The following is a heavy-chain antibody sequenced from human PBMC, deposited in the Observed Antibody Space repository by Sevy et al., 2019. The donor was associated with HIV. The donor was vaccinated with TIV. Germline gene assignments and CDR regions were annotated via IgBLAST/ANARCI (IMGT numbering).Heavy chain of an antibody. Sequence: GGSLRLSCAASGFIFSSYEMNWVRQAPGKGLEWISYISYSGSALYYSDSVKGRFTISRDNAKNSLYLQMNSLRAEDTAVDYCARDLPPSATTVAHFDNWGQGTLVTVSS. CDR3: ARDLPPSATTVAHFDN. D-gene: IGHD4-4*01. V-gene: IGHV3-48*03. CDR2: ISYSGSAL. J-gene: IGHJ4*02. CDR1: GFIFSSYE.